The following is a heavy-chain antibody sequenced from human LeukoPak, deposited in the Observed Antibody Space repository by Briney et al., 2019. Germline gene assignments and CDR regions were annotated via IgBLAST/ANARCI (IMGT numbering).Heavy chain of an antibody. D-gene: IGHD5-18*01. CDR1: GFTFDDYA. Sequence: GRSLRLSCAASGFTFDDYAMHWVRQAPGKGLEWVSGISWNSGSIGYADSVKGRFTISRDSAKNSLYLQMNSLRAEDTALYYCAKDETSYGPTSAYGMDVWGQGTTVTVSS. CDR2: ISWNSGSI. CDR3: AKDETSYGPTSAYGMDV. V-gene: IGHV3-9*01. J-gene: IGHJ6*02.